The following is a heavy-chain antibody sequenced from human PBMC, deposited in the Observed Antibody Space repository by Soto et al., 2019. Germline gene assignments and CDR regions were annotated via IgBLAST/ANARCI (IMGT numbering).Heavy chain of an antibody. CDR1: GFTFSSYA. CDR3: ASPRLSSDGTTPIDY. V-gene: IGHV3-30-3*01. J-gene: IGHJ4*02. D-gene: IGHD1-1*01. CDR2: MSYDGSNK. Sequence: QVQLVESGGGVVQPGRSLRLSCAASGFTFSSYAMHWVRQAPGKGLEWVAVMSYDGSNKYYADSVKGRFTISRDNSKTTLYLPMNSLRTEDTAVYYCASPRLSSDGTTPIDYWGQGTLVTVSS.